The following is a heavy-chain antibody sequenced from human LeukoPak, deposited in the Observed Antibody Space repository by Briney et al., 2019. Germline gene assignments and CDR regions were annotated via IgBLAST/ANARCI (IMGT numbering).Heavy chain of an antibody. J-gene: IGHJ4*02. CDR3: ARALGDSSGYYDY. CDR1: GFTFSSYA. Sequence: PGGSLRLSCAASGFTFSSYAVSWVRQAPGKGLEWVSSISGSGVATYSADSVKGRFTISRDNSKNTLYLQMNSLRAEDTAVYYCARALGDSSGYYDYWGQGTLVTVSS. V-gene: IGHV3-23*01. D-gene: IGHD3-22*01. CDR2: ISGSGVAT.